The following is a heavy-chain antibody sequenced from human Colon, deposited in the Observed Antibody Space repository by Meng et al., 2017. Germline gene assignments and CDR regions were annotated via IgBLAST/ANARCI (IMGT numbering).Heavy chain of an antibody. J-gene: IGHJ4*02. Sequence: EQLPESGPGLVQPSAILSPPSTVSGDSISSDSWWSWVRQPPGKGLEWIGEVYHRGDTNYNPSLKSRVDISVDKSKNQFYLSLFSVTAADTAVYYCGRDQGRELINHWGQGTLVTVSS. CDR1: GDSISSDSW. V-gene: IGHV4-4*02. CDR2: VYHRGDT. D-gene: IGHD1-7*01. CDR3: GRDQGRELINH.